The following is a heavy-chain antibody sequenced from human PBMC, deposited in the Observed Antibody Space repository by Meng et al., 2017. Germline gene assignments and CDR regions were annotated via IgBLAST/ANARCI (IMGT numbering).Heavy chain of an antibody. Sequence: QVQRQQSGPGLVKPSQPLSLTCTVSGGSISSGGYYWSWIRQHPGKGLEWIGYIYYSGSTYYNPSLKSLVTISVDTSKNQFSLKLSSVTAADTAVYYCARVHYYDSSGYNNWYFDLWGRGTLVTVSS. J-gene: IGHJ2*01. CDR2: IYYSGST. CDR1: GGSISSGGYY. D-gene: IGHD3-22*01. CDR3: ARVHYYDSSGYNNWYFDL. V-gene: IGHV4-31*01.